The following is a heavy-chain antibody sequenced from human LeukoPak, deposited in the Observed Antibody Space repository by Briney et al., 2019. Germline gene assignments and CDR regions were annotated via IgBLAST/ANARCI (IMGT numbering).Heavy chain of an antibody. V-gene: IGHV3-21*01. Sequence: GRSLRLSCAASGFTFSSYNMNWVRQAPGKGLEWVSSISSSSSYIYYADSVKGRFTISRDNAKNSLYLQMNSLRAEDTAVYHCARDLAAYSSGWYFLWGQGTMVTVSS. D-gene: IGHD6-19*01. J-gene: IGHJ3*01. CDR3: ARDLAAYSSGWYFL. CDR1: GFTFSSYN. CDR2: ISSSSSYI.